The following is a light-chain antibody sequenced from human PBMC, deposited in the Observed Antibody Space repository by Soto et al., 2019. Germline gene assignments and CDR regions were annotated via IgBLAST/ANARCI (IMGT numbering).Light chain of an antibody. Sequence: EIVITQSPASLSVSPGERATLSCRASQNVNSNLAWYQQKPGQAPRFLIYGASTRATGIPARFSGSGSGTEFTLTISSPQSEDFAVYYCHHYNNWPRTFGQGTKVDIK. CDR1: QNVNSN. CDR2: GAS. CDR3: HHYNNWPRT. J-gene: IGKJ1*01. V-gene: IGKV3-15*01.